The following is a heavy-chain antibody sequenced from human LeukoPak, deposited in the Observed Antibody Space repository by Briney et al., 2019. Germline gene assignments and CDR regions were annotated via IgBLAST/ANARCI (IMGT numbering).Heavy chain of an antibody. D-gene: IGHD6-19*01. CDR2: ISAYNGNT. V-gene: IGHV1-18*01. J-gene: IGHJ6*03. CDR3: ARGLSVAGSHYCYYYYMDV. CDR1: GYTFTSYG. Sequence: SVKVSCKASGYTFTSYGISWVRQAPGQGLEWMGWISAYNGNTNYAQKLQGRVTMTTDTSTSTAYMELRSLRSDDTAVYYCARGLSVAGSHYCYYYYMDVWGKGTTVTVSS.